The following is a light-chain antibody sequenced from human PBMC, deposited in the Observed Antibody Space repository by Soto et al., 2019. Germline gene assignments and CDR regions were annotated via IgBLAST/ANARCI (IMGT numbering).Light chain of an antibody. J-gene: IGLJ1*01. CDR1: SSDVGGYNY. Sequence: QSALTQPPSASGSPGQSVTISCTGTSSDVGGYNYVSWYQQHPDKAPKLMIYEVTKRPSGVPDRFSGSKSGNTASLTVSGLQAEDEADYYCSSYVGSNNLDVFGTGTKLTVL. CDR2: EVT. CDR3: SSYVGSNNLDV. V-gene: IGLV2-8*01.